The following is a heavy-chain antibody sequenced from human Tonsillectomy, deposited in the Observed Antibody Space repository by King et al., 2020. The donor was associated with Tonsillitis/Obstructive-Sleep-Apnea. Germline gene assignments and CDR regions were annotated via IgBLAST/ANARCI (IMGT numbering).Heavy chain of an antibody. CDR1: GYSFTSYW. D-gene: IGHD3-22*01. CDR3: ARTYYYDSSGPTAPFFDY. V-gene: IGHV5-10-1*03. CDR2: IDPSDSYT. Sequence: QLVQSGAEVKKPGESLRISCKGSGYSFTSYWISWVRQMPGKGPEWMGRIDPSDSYTNYSPSFQGHVTISADKSISTAYLQWSSLKASDTAMYYCARTYYYDSSGPTAPFFDYWGQGTLVTVSS. J-gene: IGHJ4*02.